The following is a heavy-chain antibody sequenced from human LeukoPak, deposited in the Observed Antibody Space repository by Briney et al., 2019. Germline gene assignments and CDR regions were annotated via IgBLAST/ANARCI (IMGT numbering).Heavy chain of an antibody. CDR1: GGSIRNYY. J-gene: IGHJ4*02. Sequence: SETLSLTCTVSGGSIRNYYWSWIRQPPGKGLEWIGYIYYSGGTNYNPSLKSRVTISVDAPKNQFSLKLSSVTAADTAVYYCASRHYGHTGFDYWGQGTLVTVSS. V-gene: IGHV4-59*01. CDR2: IYYSGGT. D-gene: IGHD3-10*01. CDR3: ASRHYGHTGFDY.